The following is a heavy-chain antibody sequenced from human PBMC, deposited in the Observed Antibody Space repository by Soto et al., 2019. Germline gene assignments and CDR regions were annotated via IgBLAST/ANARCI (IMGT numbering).Heavy chain of an antibody. CDR3: ARESGYDTTYYYYGMDV. V-gene: IGHV3-23*01. CDR2: ISGSGGST. CDR1: GFTFSSYA. D-gene: IGHD5-12*01. J-gene: IGHJ6*02. Sequence: PGGSLRVSCAASGFTFSSYAMSWVRQAPGKGLEWVSAISGSGGSTYYADSVKGRFTISRDNSKNTLYLQMNSLRAEDTAVYYCARESGYDTTYYYYGMDVWGQGTTVTVS.